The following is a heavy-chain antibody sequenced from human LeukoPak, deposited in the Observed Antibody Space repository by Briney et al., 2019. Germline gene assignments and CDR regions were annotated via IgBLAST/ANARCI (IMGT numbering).Heavy chain of an antibody. V-gene: IGHV1-69*13. J-gene: IGHJ4*02. D-gene: IGHD3-22*01. CDR2: VIPIFGTA. CDR1: GGTFSSYA. Sequence: SVKVSCKASGGTFSSYAISWGRQAPGHGLEWMGGVIPIFGTANYAQKFQGKVTITADESPSTAYMELSGLRSEDTAVYYCARDPLFLYYYDSSGYYSYFDYWGQGTLVTVSS. CDR3: ARDPLFLYYYDSSGYYSYFDY.